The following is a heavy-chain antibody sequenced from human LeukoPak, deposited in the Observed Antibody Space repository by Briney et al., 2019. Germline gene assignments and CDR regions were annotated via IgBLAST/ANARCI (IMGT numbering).Heavy chain of an antibody. CDR1: GGSVSSSLNY. J-gene: IGHJ4*02. Sequence: PSETLSLTCTVSGGSVSSSLNYWGWIRQPPGKGLEWIGNTYYTGSTYSNPTLKSRVTMSVDTSKNQFSLKLNSVTAADTAVHYCARLSKGRYFDYIFDYWGQGTLLTVSS. CDR2: TYYTGST. D-gene: IGHD3-9*01. CDR3: ARLSKGRYFDYIFDY. V-gene: IGHV4-39*01.